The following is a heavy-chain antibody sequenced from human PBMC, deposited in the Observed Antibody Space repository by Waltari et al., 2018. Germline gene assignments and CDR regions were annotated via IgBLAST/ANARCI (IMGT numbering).Heavy chain of an antibody. J-gene: IGHJ4*02. CDR3: ARDDGVIGY. Sequence: QVQLQESGPGLVKPSQTLSLTCTVSGGSISSGSYYWSWIRQPAGKGLEWIGYIYTSGSTNYNPSIKSQVTISVDTSKNQFSLKLSSVTAADTAVYYCARDDGVIGYWGQGTLVTVSS. CDR1: GGSISSGSYY. V-gene: IGHV4-61*09. CDR2: IYTSGST. D-gene: IGHD3-16*02.